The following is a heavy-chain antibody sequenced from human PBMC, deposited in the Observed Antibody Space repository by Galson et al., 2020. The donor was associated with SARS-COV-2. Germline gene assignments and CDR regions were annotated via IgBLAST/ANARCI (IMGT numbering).Heavy chain of an antibody. Sequence: SETLSLTCTVSGGSISSSSYYWGWIRQPPGKGLEWIGSIYYSGSTYYNPSLKSRVTISVDTSKNQFSLKLSSVTAADTAVYYCARGRDSSGWYGVGWFDPWGQGTLVTVSS. J-gene: IGHJ5*02. CDR2: IYYSGST. D-gene: IGHD6-19*01. CDR3: ARGRDSSGWYGVGWFDP. CDR1: GGSISSSSYY. V-gene: IGHV4-39*01.